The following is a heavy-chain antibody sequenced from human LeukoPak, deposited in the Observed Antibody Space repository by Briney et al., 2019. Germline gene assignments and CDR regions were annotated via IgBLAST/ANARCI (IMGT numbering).Heavy chain of an antibody. J-gene: IGHJ4*02. V-gene: IGHV3-23*01. Sequence: GGSLRLSCAASGFTFTYYAMNWVRQAPGKGLEWVSAISGSDGSTYYADSVKGRFTISRDNSKNTLYLQMNSLRAEDTAIYYCAKAGDYSYFDYWGQGTLVTVSS. D-gene: IGHD4-11*01. CDR2: ISGSDGST. CDR1: GFTFTYYA. CDR3: AKAGDYSYFDY.